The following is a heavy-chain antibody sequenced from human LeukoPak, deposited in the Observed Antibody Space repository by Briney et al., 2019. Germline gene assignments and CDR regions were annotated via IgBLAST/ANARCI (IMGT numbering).Heavy chain of an antibody. CDR1: GFTFSSYG. Sequence: GGSLRLSCAASGFTFSSYGMHWVRQAPGKGLEWVAVISYDGSNKYYADSVKGRFTISRDNFKNTLYLQMNSLRAEDTAVYYCARDCRIAARLGYPADYWGQGTLVTVSS. V-gene: IGHV3-30*03. CDR2: ISYDGSNK. D-gene: IGHD6-6*01. CDR3: ARDCRIAARLGYPADY. J-gene: IGHJ4*02.